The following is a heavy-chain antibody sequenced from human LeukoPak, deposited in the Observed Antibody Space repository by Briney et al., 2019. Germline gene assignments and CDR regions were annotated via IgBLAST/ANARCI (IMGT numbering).Heavy chain of an antibody. CDR1: GFTFSSYG. D-gene: IGHD2-2*01. Sequence: GRSLRLSCAAPGFTFSSYGMHWVRQAPGKGLEWVAVISYDGSNKYYADSVKGRFTISRDNSKNTLYLQMNSLRAEDTAVYYCARDAAYCSSTSCYEGSFDYWGQGTLVTVSS. CDR3: ARDAAYCSSTSCYEGSFDY. CDR2: ISYDGSNK. J-gene: IGHJ4*02. V-gene: IGHV3-30*03.